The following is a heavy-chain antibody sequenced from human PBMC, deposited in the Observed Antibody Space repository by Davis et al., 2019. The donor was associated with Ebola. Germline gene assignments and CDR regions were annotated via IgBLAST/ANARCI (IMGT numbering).Heavy chain of an antibody. Sequence: MPGGSLRLSCAASGFTFSDHFMSWIRQPPGKGLEWIGSIYYSGSTYYNPSLKSRVTISVDTSKNQFSLKLSSVTAADTAVYYCARGVGAITPFDYWGQGTLVTVSS. V-gene: IGHV4-38-2*01. D-gene: IGHD1-26*01. J-gene: IGHJ4*02. CDR1: GFTFSDHF. CDR3: ARGVGAITPFDY. CDR2: IYYSGST.